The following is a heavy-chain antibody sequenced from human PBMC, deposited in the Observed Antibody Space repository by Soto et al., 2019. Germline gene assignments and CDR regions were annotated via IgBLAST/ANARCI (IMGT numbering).Heavy chain of an antibody. CDR2: INPNSGGT. D-gene: IGHD3-3*01. V-gene: IGHV1-2*02. CDR1: GGTFSSYA. CDR3: ARVEHYDFWSGYSNFDY. Sequence: GASVKVSCKASGGTFSSYAISWVRQAPGQGLEWMGWINPNSGGTNYAQKFQGRVTMTRDTSISTAYMELSRLRSDDTAVYYCARVEHYDFWSGYSNFDYWGQGTLVTVSS. J-gene: IGHJ4*02.